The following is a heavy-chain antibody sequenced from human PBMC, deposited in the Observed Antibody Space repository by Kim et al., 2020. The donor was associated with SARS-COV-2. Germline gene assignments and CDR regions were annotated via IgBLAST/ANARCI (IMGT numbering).Heavy chain of an antibody. CDR2: K. CDR3: AKIPPGQWLDD. D-gene: IGHD6-19*01. J-gene: IGHJ4*02. V-gene: IGHV3-7*01. Sequence: KYYADSVKGRFTISRDNSKNSLYVQMNSLRAEDTAVYYCAKIPPGQWLDDWGQGTLVTVSS.